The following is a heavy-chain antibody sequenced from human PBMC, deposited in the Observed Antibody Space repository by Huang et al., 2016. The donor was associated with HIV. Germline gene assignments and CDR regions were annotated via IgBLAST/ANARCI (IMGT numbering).Heavy chain of an antibody. D-gene: IGHD3-10*01. J-gene: IGHJ4*02. CDR2: IFYTGTV. CDR3: ARHRTSSYIDS. CDR1: GGSISSSGYY. Sequence: QLQLQQSGPGLVKPSETLSLTCSVSGGSISSSGYYWEWIRQPPGKGLECVGSIFYTGTVYDNPSRKSRATISIDTSENRFSLNLTSVTAADTALYCCARHRTSSYIDSWGRGSLVTVSS. V-gene: IGHV4-39*01.